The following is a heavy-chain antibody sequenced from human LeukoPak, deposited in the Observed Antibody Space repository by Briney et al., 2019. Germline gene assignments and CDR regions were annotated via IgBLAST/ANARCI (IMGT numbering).Heavy chain of an antibody. V-gene: IGHV3-74*01. CDR3: ARGGSDTAMAHDY. J-gene: IGHJ4*02. CDR1: GFTFSDYV. D-gene: IGHD5-18*01. Sequence: PGGSLRLSCTASGFTFSDYVMNWVRQAPGKGLMWVSRISRGASRTDYADSVKGRFTISRDDAKNTLYLQVNSLRVEDTGVYFCARGGSDTAMAHDYWGQGILVTVSS. CDR2: ISRGASRT.